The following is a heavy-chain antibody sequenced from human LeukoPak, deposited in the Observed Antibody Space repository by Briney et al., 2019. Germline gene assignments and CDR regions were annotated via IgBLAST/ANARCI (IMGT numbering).Heavy chain of an antibody. CDR2: INPNSGGT. V-gene: IGHV1-2*02. D-gene: IGHD3-10*01. J-gene: IGHJ4*02. CDR1: GYTFTDYY. Sequence: ASVKVFCKTSGYTFTDYYMHWVRQAPGQGLEWMGWINPNSGGTNYAQKFQGRVTMTRDTSISTAYMELTSLKSDDTAVYYCARDGGSLGVINYWGQGTMVTVSS. CDR3: ARDGGSLGVINY.